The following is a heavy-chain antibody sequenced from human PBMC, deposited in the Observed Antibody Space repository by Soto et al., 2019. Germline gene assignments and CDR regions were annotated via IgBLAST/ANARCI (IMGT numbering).Heavy chain of an antibody. J-gene: IGHJ6*02. CDR3: ARQGRRPTYYYYGMDV. CDR1: GGSISSSSYY. V-gene: IGHV4-39*01. D-gene: IGHD3-10*01. Sequence: SETLSLTCTVSGGSISSSSYYWGWIRQPPGKGPEWIGSIYYSGSTYYNPSLKSRVTISVDTSKNQFSLKLSSVTAADTAVYYCARQGRRPTYYYYGMDVWGQGTTVTVSS. CDR2: IYYSGST.